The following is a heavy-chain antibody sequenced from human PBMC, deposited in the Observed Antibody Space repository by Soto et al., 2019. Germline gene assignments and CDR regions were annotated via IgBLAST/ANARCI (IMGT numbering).Heavy chain of an antibody. CDR1: GFTFSSSS. CDR3: AKSNEEGGVVPAAIDY. J-gene: IGHJ4*02. Sequence: EVLLVESGGGLVKPGGTLRLSCAASGFTFSSSSMNWVRQAPGKGLAWGSSISSSSSYIYYEDSVKGRFTITRDNAKKSLYLQIKSPRAEDTAVYYCAKSNEEGGVVPAAIDYWGQGTLGTVSS. V-gene: IGHV3-21*01. CDR2: ISSSSSYI. D-gene: IGHD2-2*01.